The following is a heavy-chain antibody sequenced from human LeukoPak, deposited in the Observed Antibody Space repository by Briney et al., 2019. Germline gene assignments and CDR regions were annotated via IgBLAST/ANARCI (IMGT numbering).Heavy chain of an antibody. D-gene: IGHD5-18*01. V-gene: IGHV4-31*03. J-gene: IGHJ4*02. CDR2: IYYSGST. CDR3: AREEGYSYGLDY. Sequence: SETLSLTCTVSGGSISSGGYYWSWIRQHPGKGLEWIGYIYYSGSTYYNPSLKSRVTISVGTSKNQFSLKLSSVTAADTAVYYCAREEGYSYGLDYWGQGTLVTVSS. CDR1: GGSISSGGYY.